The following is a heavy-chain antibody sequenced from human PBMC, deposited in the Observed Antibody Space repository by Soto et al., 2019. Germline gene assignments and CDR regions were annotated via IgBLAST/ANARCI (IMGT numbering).Heavy chain of an antibody. CDR3: ARGSLLYYGSGSYSLNFDY. V-gene: IGHV3-48*01. CDR1: GFTFSSYS. J-gene: IGHJ4*02. D-gene: IGHD3-10*01. Sequence: GGSLRLSCAASGFTFSSYSMNWVRQAPGKGLEWVSYISSSSSTIYYADSVKGRFTISRDNAKNSLYLQMNSLRAEDTAVYYCARGSLLYYGSGSYSLNFDYWGQGTLVTVSS. CDR2: ISSSSSTI.